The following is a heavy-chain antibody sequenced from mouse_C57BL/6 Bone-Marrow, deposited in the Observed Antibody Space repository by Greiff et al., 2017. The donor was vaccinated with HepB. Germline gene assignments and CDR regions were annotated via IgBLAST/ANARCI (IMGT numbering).Heavy chain of an antibody. V-gene: IGHV14-4*01. J-gene: IGHJ2*01. CDR3: TTTTAPEDY. D-gene: IGHD1-2*01. CDR1: GFNIKDDY. Sequence: VQLKQSGAELVRPGASVKLSCTASGFNIKDDYMHWVKQRPEQGLEWIGWIDPENGDTEYASKFQGNATITADTTSNTAYLQLSSLTSEDTAVYYCTTTTAPEDYGGRGTTLTVSA. CDR2: IDPENGDT.